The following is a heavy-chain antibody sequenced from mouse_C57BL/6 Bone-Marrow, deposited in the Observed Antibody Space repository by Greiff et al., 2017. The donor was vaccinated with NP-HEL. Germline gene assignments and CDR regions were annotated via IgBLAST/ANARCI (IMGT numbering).Heavy chain of an antibody. CDR1: GFTFNTYA. V-gene: IGHV10-3*01. D-gene: IGHD1-1*01. CDR3: VREGTTVVGELPYFDY. J-gene: IGHJ2*01. Sequence: GGGLVQPKGSLKLSCAASGFTFNTYAMHWVRQAPGKGLEWVARIRSKSSNYATYYADSVKDRFTISRDDSQSMLYLQMNNLKTEDTAMYYCVREGTTVVGELPYFDYWGKGTTLTVSS. CDR2: IRSKSSNYAT.